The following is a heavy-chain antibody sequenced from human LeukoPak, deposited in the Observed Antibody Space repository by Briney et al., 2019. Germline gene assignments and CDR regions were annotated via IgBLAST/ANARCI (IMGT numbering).Heavy chain of an antibody. Sequence: SETLSLICTVSGGSISYSHRTWIRQPPGKGLEWIGYIDYTGTTAYNTSLKSRATMSVDTSENKFTLRLTSVTAADTAFYYCARDHALGYFDIWGPGTRVTVSS. CDR2: IDYTGTT. CDR3: ARDHALGYFDI. CDR1: GGSISYSH. D-gene: IGHD5-12*01. J-gene: IGHJ3*02. V-gene: IGHV4-59*01.